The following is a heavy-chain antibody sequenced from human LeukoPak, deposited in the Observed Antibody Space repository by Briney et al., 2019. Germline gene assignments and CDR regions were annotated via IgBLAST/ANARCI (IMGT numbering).Heavy chain of an antibody. V-gene: IGHV1-69*05. Sequence: ASVKVSCKASGYTFTGYYMHWVRQAPGQGLEWMGGIIPIFGTANYAQKFQGRVTITTDESTSTAYMELSSLRSEDTAVYYCASSKYGSGHLWGQGTLVTVSS. CDR1: GYTFTGYY. CDR3: ASSKYGSGHL. D-gene: IGHD3-10*01. J-gene: IGHJ4*02. CDR2: IIPIFGTA.